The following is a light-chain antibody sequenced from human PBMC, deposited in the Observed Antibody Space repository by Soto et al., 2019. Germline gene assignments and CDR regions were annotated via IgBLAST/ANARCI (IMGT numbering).Light chain of an antibody. V-gene: IGKV1-5*03. CDR2: KTS. Sequence: DIQMTQSPSTLSASVGARVTITCRASQSLSGWLAWYQQKPGKAPRLLIYKTSSLESGVPSRFSGSGSGTEFTLTISRLQPDDFATYYCLQYNSLYTFGQGTKVDI. J-gene: IGKJ2*01. CDR3: LQYNSLYT. CDR1: QSLSGW.